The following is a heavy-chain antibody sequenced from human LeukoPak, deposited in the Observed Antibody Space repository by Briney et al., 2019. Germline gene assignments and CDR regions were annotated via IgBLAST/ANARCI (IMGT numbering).Heavy chain of an antibody. V-gene: IGHV1-2*02. CDR2: INPNSGGT. Sequence: ASVKVSCKASGYTFTGYYMHWVRQAPGQGLEWMGWINPNSGGTNYAQKFQGRVTMARDTSISTAYLELSRLRSDDTAVYYCASRSRSGSYRRLDFDYWGQGTLVTVSS. J-gene: IGHJ4*02. D-gene: IGHD1-26*01. CDR3: ASRSRSGSYRRLDFDY. CDR1: GYTFTGYY.